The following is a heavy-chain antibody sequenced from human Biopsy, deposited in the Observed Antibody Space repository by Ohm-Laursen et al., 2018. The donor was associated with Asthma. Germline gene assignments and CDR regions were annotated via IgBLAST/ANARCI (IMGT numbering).Heavy chain of an antibody. CDR1: GGTFSRYA. Sequence: VKISCKASGGTFSRYAISWVRQAPGQGLEWMGGIIPVFGTSNYAQKFQGRVTFTACGSTSSAYMELSSLASEDSAVYYCVGEVSTVDYGYYYFAMDVWGQGTTVTVSS. J-gene: IGHJ6*02. V-gene: IGHV1-69*13. CDR2: IIPVFGTS. CDR3: VGEVSTVDYGYYYFAMDV. D-gene: IGHD4-17*01.